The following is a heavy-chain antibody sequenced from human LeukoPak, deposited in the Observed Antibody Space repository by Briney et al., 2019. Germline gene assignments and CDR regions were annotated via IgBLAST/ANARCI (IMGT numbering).Heavy chain of an antibody. CDR2: INSDGSST. V-gene: IGHV3-74*01. J-gene: IGHJ4*02. Sequence: AGGSLRLSCAASGFTFSSYWMHWVRQAPEKGLVWVSRINSDGSSTSYADSVKGRFTISRDNAKNTLYLQMNSLRAEDTAVYYCARDYSLEVDYWGQGTLVTVSS. CDR3: ARDYSLEVDY. D-gene: IGHD1-26*01. CDR1: GFTFSSYW.